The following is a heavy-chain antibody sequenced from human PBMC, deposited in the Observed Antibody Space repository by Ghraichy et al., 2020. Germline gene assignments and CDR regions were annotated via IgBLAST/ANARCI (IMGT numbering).Heavy chain of an antibody. D-gene: IGHD3-10*01. CDR2: IRSKVYGVTT. J-gene: IGHJ4*02. V-gene: IGHV3-49*03. CDR3: SRTDYYHGSGSYGGFDY. CDR1: GFTLGDYA. Sequence: GGSLRLSCTASGFTLGDYAMSWFRQAPGKGLEWVGFIRSKVYGVTTDYAASVKGRFTISRDDSKSIAYLQMNSLKTEDTAVYYCSRTDYYHGSGSYGGFDYWGQGTLVTVSS.